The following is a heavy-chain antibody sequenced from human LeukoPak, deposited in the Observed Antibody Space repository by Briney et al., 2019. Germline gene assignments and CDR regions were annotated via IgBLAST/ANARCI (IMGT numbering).Heavy chain of an antibody. J-gene: IGHJ4*02. CDR2: MYYSGTT. D-gene: IGHD3-16*01. Sequence: SETLSLTCTVSGGSISTYYWSWIRQPPGKGLEWIGYMYYSGTTNHNPSLKSRVTISVDTSKNQFSLKLTSVTPADTAVYYCVRERGSTTKPYYFDCWGQGKLVTVSS. V-gene: IGHV4-59*01. CDR1: GGSISTYY. CDR3: VRERGSTTKPYYFDC.